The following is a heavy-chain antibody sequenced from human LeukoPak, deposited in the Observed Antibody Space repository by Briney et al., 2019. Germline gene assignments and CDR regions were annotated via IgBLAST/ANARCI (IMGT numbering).Heavy chain of an antibody. CDR3: AKDRGWYCTGDTCWWGFDF. Sequence: PGGSLRLSCAGSGFTFSSHAMSWVRQAPGKGLEWVSAMSGSGGSTYYADSVKGRFTISRDNSKNTLYLQMNRLRAEDTAVYYCAKDRGWYCTGDTCWWGFDFWGQGTLVTVSS. J-gene: IGHJ4*02. CDR2: MSGSGGST. CDR1: GFTFSSHA. D-gene: IGHD2-8*02. V-gene: IGHV3-23*01.